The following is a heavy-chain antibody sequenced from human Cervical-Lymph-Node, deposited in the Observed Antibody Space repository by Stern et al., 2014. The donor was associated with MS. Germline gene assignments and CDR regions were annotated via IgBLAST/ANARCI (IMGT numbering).Heavy chain of an antibody. D-gene: IGHD4-23*01. CDR2: LYYDGSNR. CDR1: GFTFSSSG. J-gene: IGHJ1*01. CDR3: AREGGNTAEYFQH. V-gene: IGHV3-33*01. Sequence: QVQLVESGGGVVQPGRSLRLSCAASGFTFSSSGMHWVRQAPGKGLEWLAILYYDGSNRYYADSVKGRFTISRDNSKNTLYLQMNSLRAEDTAVYYCAREGGNTAEYFQHWGQGTLVTVSS.